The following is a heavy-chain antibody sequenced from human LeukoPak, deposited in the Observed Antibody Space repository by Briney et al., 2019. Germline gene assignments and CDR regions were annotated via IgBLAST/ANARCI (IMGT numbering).Heavy chain of an antibody. CDR2: IYYSGST. CDR1: GGSISSSSYY. J-gene: IGHJ4*02. V-gene: IGHV4-39*01. D-gene: IGHD3-9*01. CDR3: ASEPHIIRSFARFDY. Sequence: PSETLSLTCTVSGGSISSSSYYWGWIRQPPGKGLEWIGSIYYSGSTYYNPSLKSRVTISVDTSKNQFSLKLSSVTAADTAVYYFASEPHIIRSFARFDYWCQGTLHTVS.